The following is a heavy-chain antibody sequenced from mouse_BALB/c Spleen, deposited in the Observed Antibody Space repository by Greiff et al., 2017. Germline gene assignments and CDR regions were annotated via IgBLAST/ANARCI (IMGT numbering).Heavy chain of an antibody. CDR1: GFAFSSYD. V-gene: IGHV5-12-1*01. Sequence: DVQLVESGGGLVKPGGSLKLSCAASGFAFSSYDMSWVRQTPAKRLEWVAYISSGGGSTYYPDTVKGRFTISRDNAKNTLYLQMSSLKSEDTAMYYCARQARAMDYWGQGTSVTVSS. J-gene: IGHJ4*01. CDR2: ISSGGGST. CDR3: ARQARAMDY.